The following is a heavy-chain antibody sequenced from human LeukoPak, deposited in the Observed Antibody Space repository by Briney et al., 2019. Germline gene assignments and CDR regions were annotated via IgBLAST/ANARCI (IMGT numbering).Heavy chain of an antibody. J-gene: IGHJ3*02. D-gene: IGHD2-15*01. V-gene: IGHV4-59*08. Sequence: PSETLSLTCTVSGGSISSYYWSWIRQPPGKGLEWIGYIYYSGSTNYNPSLKSRVTISVDTSKNQFPLKLSSVTAADTAVYYCARVVRDAFDIWGQGTMVTVSS. CDR3: ARVVRDAFDI. CDR1: GGSISSYY. CDR2: IYYSGST.